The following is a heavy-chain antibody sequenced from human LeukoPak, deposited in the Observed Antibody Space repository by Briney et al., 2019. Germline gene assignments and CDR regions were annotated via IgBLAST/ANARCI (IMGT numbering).Heavy chain of an antibody. CDR3: AKATYYYDSSGYQGFDY. CDR2: ISGSGGST. Sequence: GGSLRLSCAASGFTFSSYAMSWVRQAPGKGLEWVSAISGSGGSTYYADSVKGRFTISRDNSKNTLYLQMNSLRAEDTAVYYCAKATYYYDSSGYQGFDYWGQGTLVTVSS. V-gene: IGHV3-23*01. D-gene: IGHD3-22*01. CDR1: GFTFSSYA. J-gene: IGHJ4*02.